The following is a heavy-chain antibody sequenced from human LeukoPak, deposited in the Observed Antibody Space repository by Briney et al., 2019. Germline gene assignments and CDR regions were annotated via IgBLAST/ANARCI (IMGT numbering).Heavy chain of an antibody. CDR3: ARAVGKVDSSGWYDY. D-gene: IGHD6-19*01. CDR2: ISYDGSNK. Sequence: GGSLRLSCAASGFTFSSYGMHWVRQAPGKGLEWVAVISYDGSNKYYADSVKGRFTISRDNSKNTLYLQMNSLRAEDTAVYYCARAVGKVDSSGWYDYWGQGTLVTVSS. V-gene: IGHV3-30*03. J-gene: IGHJ4*02. CDR1: GFTFSSYG.